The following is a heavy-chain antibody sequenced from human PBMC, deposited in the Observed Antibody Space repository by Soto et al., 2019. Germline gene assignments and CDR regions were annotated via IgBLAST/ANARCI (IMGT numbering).Heavy chain of an antibody. CDR2: ISWNSDGI. V-gene: IGHV3-9*01. CDR1: GFSFDDYA. J-gene: IGHJ4*02. D-gene: IGHD5-18*01. CDR3: AKGVDDDNYAVFDS. Sequence: GGSLRLSCAASGFSFDDYAIHWVRQAPGKGLEWVSGISWNSDGIVYADSVKGRFTFSRDNAKSSLYLQMNSLRVEDTALYYCAKGVDDDNYAVFDSWGQGSLVTVSS.